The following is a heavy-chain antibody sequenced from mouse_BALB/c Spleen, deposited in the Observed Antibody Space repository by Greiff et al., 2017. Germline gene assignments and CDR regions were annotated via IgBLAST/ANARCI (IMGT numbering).Heavy chain of an antibody. CDR2: IWSGGST. J-gene: IGHJ3*01. Sequence: VKLMESGPGLVQPSQSLSITCTVSGFSLTSYGVHWVRQSPGKGLEWLGVIWSGGSTDYNAAFISRLSISKDNSKSQVFFKMNSLQADDTAIYYCARDDGYYQFAYWGQGTLVTVSA. V-gene: IGHV2-4-1*01. CDR1: GFSLTSYG. CDR3: ARDDGYYQFAY. D-gene: IGHD2-3*01.